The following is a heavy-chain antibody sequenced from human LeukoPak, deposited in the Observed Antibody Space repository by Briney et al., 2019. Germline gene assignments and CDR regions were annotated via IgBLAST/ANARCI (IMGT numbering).Heavy chain of an antibody. CDR2: IWSGGSNK. J-gene: IGHJ4*02. V-gene: IGHV3-30*04. Sequence: GRSLRLTCTASGFTFSSHHMHWIRQSPGKGLEWVAVIWSGGSNKYCAYPVKGRFTFSRDNTNNTLYLQRTSPTADDAAVYYWARNWEFRALISQSYYFDFWGQGTLVTVSS. D-gene: IGHD3-10*01. CDR1: GFTFSSHH. CDR3: ARNWEFRALISQSYYFDF.